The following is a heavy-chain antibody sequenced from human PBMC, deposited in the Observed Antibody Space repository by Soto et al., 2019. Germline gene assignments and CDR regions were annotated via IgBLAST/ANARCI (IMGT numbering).Heavy chain of an antibody. CDR1: GYTFNTYG. Sequence: QVQLVQSGAEVKKPGASVKVSCKASGYTFNTYGISWVRQAPGQGLEWMGWTSVYSGNTNYALKFEGRVTMTTDTSTNTAYMELRSLRSEDTAVYYCAAAADYYDISGYWAGWFDPWGQGTLVTVSS. CDR2: TSVYSGNT. J-gene: IGHJ5*02. V-gene: IGHV1-18*01. D-gene: IGHD3-22*01. CDR3: AAAADYYDISGYWAGWFDP.